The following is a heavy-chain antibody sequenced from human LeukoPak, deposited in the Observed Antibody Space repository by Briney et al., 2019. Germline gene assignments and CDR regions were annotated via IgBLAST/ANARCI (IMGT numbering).Heavy chain of an antibody. J-gene: IGHJ4*02. Sequence: ASVKVSCKASGYTFTSFGISWVRQAPGQGLEWMGWISAYNGNTDYAQKFQGRVTMTKDTSTSTVYMELRSLRSDDTAEYYCARERSGWPPDYWGQGTLVTVSS. V-gene: IGHV1-18*01. CDR2: ISAYNGNT. CDR1: GYTFTSFG. D-gene: IGHD6-19*01. CDR3: ARERSGWPPDY.